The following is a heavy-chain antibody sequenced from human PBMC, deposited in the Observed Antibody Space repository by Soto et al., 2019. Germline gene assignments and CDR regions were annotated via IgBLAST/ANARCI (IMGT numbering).Heavy chain of an antibody. V-gene: IGHV1-8*01. CDR3: ARGKELRLGELSLYLNY. D-gene: IGHD3-16*02. CDR1: GYTFTSYD. J-gene: IGHJ4*02. CDR2: MNPNSGNT. Sequence: QVQLVQSGAEVKKPGASVKVSCKASGYTFTSYDINWVRQATGQGLEWMGWMNPNSGNTGYVQKFQGRVTMTRNTSISTAYMELSSLRSEDTAVYYCARGKELRLGELSLYLNYWGQGTLVTVSS.